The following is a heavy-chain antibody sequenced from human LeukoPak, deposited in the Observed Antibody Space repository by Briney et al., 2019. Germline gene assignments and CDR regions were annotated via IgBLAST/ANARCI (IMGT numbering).Heavy chain of an antibody. Sequence: PGGSLRLSCAASGFTFSDHFMDWVRQAPGKGLESVGRIKNKANSYITQYAASMEGRFTISRDDSKNSLYLQMSSLKTEDTAMYYCASIRGTLGYWGQGTVVTVSS. J-gene: IGHJ4*02. V-gene: IGHV3-72*01. CDR1: GFTFSDHF. CDR3: ASIRGTLGY. D-gene: IGHD1-26*01. CDR2: IKNKANSYIT.